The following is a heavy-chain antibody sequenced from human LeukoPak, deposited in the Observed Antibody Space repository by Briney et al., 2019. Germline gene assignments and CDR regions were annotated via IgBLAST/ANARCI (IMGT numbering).Heavy chain of an antibody. CDR1: GGTFSSYA. J-gene: IGHJ4*02. D-gene: IGHD6-13*01. CDR2: IIPIFGTA. Sequence: SVKVSCKASGGTFSSYAVSWVRQAPGQGLEWMGGIIPIFGTANYAQKFQGRVTITRDTSASTAYMELSSLRSEDTALYYCARRSYSSSRPPFDYWGQGTLVTVSS. V-gene: IGHV1-69*05. CDR3: ARRSYSSSRPPFDY.